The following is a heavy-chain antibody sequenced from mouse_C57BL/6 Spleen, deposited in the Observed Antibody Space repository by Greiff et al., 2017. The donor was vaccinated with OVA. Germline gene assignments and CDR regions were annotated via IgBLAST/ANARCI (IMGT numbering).Heavy chain of an antibody. V-gene: IGHV3-6*01. CDR1: GYSITSGYY. CDR3: ARGGYSNSFAY. CDR2: ISYDGSN. J-gene: IGHJ3*01. Sequence: EVQLVESGPGLVKPSQSLSLTCSVTGYSITSGYYWNWLRQFPGNKLEWMGYISYDGSNNYNPSLKNRISITRDTSKNQFFLKLNSVTTEDTATYYCARGGYSNSFAYWGQGTLVTVSA. D-gene: IGHD2-5*01.